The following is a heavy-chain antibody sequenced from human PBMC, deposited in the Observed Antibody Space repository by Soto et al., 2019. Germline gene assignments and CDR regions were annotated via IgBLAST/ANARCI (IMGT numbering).Heavy chain of an antibody. J-gene: IGHJ5*02. Sequence: GGSLRLSCAASGFTFSSYSMNWVRQAPGKGLEWVSSISSSSSYIYYADSVKGRFTISRDNAKNSLYLQMNSLRAEDTAVYYCARSYAAPESITIFGVVIISGGFDPWGQGTLVTVSS. CDR2: ISSSSSYI. CDR1: GFTFSSYS. V-gene: IGHV3-21*01. CDR3: ARSYAAPESITIFGVVIISGGFDP. D-gene: IGHD3-3*01.